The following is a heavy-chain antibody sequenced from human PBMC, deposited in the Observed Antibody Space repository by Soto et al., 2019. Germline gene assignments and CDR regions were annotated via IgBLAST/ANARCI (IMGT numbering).Heavy chain of an antibody. CDR1: GGSISSYY. J-gene: IGHJ4*02. CDR2: IYYSGST. V-gene: IGHV4-59*08. CDR3: ARGLLPYYYGSGSSAYFDY. Sequence: SETLSLTCTVSGGSISSYYWSWIRQPPGKGLEWIGYIYYSGSTNYNPSLKSRVTISVDTSKNQFSLKLSSVTAADTAVYYCARGLLPYYYGSGSSAYFDYWGQGTLVTVSS. D-gene: IGHD3-10*01.